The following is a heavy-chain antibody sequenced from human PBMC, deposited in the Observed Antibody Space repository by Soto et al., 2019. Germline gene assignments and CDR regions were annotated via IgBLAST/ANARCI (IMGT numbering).Heavy chain of an antibody. D-gene: IGHD6-19*01. CDR1: GGSISSSNW. J-gene: IGHJ5*02. CDR2: IYHSGST. V-gene: IGHV4-4*02. Sequence: PSETLSLTCAVSGGSISSSNWWSWVRQPPGKGLEWIGEIYHSGSTNYNPSLKSRVTISVDKSKNQFSLKLSSVTAADTAVYYCASFSFHETLAVAGRNWFDPWGQGTLVTVSS. CDR3: ASFSFHETLAVAGRNWFDP.